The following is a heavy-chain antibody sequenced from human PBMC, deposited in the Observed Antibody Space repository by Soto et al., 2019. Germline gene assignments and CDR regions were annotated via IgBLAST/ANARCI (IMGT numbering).Heavy chain of an antibody. CDR1: GFTFSAAW. D-gene: IGHD3-10*01. Sequence: GGSLRLSCAASGFTFSAAWMSWVRQAPGKGLEWVGRIKSKTDGGTTDYAAPVKDRFTISRDDSKNTLYLQMNSLRDEDTAVYYCAKDKGGVRANYYYYGMDVWGQGTTVTVSS. CDR2: IKSKTDGGTT. V-gene: IGHV3-15*01. CDR3: AKDKGGVRANYYYYGMDV. J-gene: IGHJ6*02.